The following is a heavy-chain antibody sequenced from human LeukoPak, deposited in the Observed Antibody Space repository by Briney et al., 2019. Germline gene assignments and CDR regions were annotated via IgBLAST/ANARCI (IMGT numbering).Heavy chain of an antibody. Sequence: GGSLRLSCAASGFTFGDYGMSWVRQAPGKGLEWVSGINWNGGSTGYADSVKGRFTISRDNAKNSLYLQMNSLRAEDTALYYCARDFITMIVVVTPGDYWGQGTLVTVSS. CDR1: GFTFGDYG. D-gene: IGHD3-22*01. V-gene: IGHV3-20*04. CDR2: INWNGGST. CDR3: ARDFITMIVVVTPGDY. J-gene: IGHJ4*02.